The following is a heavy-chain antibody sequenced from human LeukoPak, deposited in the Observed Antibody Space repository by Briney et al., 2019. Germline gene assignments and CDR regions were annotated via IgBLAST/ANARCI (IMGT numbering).Heavy chain of an antibody. CDR3: ASQLLSNYYYYGMDV. CDR2: ISAYNGNT. CDR1: GYTFTSYG. V-gene: IGHV1-18*01. Sequence: ASVKVSCKASGYTFTSYGISWVRQAPGQGLEWMGWISAYNGNTNYAQKLQGRVTMTTDTSTSTAYMELRSLRSDDTAVYYCASQLLSNYYYYGMDVWGQGTTVTVSS. J-gene: IGHJ6*02. D-gene: IGHD2-2*01.